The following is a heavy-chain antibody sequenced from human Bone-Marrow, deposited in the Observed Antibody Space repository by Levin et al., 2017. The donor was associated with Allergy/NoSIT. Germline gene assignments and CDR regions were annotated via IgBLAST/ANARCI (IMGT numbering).Heavy chain of an antibody. V-gene: IGHV4-34*01. D-gene: IGHD3-16*01. CDR2: INHSGST. J-gene: IGHJ4*02. CDR3: ARLGEAAKNRWTRVHVDY. Sequence: SQTLSLTCAVYGGSFSGYYWSWIRQPPGKGLEWIGEINHSGSTNYNPSLKSRVTISVDTSKNQFSLKLSSVTAADTAVYYCARLGEAAKNRWTRVHVDYWGQGTLVTVSS. CDR1: GGSFSGYY.